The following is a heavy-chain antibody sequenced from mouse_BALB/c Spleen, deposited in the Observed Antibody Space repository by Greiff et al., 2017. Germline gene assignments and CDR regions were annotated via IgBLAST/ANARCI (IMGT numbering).Heavy chain of an antibody. V-gene: IGHV14-3*02. CDR3: APHWYYFDY. J-gene: IGHJ2*01. CDR2: IDPANGNT. Sequence: VHVKQSGAELVKPGASVKLSCTASGFNIKDTYMHWVKQRPEQGLEWIGRIDPANGNTKYDPKFQDKATITADTSSNTAYLQLSSLTSEDTAVYYCAPHWYYFDYWGQGTTLTVSS. D-gene: IGHD4-1*01. CDR1: GFNIKDTY.